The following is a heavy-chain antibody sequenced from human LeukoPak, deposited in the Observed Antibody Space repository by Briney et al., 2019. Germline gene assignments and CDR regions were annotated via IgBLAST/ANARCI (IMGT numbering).Heavy chain of an antibody. CDR2: INHSGST. CDR3: ARGRRLVRSSTSCFDY. CDR1: GGSFSGYY. D-gene: IGHD2-2*01. V-gene: IGHV4-34*01. Sequence: SETLSLTCAVYGGSFSGYYWSWIRQPPGKGLEWIGEINHSGSTNYNPSLKSRVTISVDTSKNQFSLKLSSLTAADTAVYYCARGRRLVRSSTSCFDYWGQGTLVTVSS. J-gene: IGHJ4*02.